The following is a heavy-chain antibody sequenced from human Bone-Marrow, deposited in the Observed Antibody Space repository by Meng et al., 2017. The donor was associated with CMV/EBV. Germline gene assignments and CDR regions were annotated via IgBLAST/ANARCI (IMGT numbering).Heavy chain of an antibody. V-gene: IGHV1-2*02. Sequence: SVKVSCNASGYTFTGNYMHWVRQAPGQGLEWMGWINPNSGGTNYAQKFQGRVTMTRDTSISTAYMELSRLRSDDTAVYYCARGYCSSTSCYPRSLMKRSFDYWGQGTLVTVSS. D-gene: IGHD2-2*01. CDR1: GYTFTGNY. CDR3: ARGYCSSTSCYPRSLMKRSFDY. CDR2: INPNSGGT. J-gene: IGHJ4*02.